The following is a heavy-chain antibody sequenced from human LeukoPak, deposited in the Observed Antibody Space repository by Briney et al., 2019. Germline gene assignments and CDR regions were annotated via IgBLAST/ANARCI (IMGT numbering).Heavy chain of an antibody. CDR3: ARFAVHRRIAVDGQFGLDY. V-gene: IGHV1-46*01. Sequence: ASVKVSCKASGYTFTGYYMHWVRQAPGQGLEWMGIINPSGGSTNYAQKFQGRVTMTRDTSTSTVYMELSSLRSEDTAVYYCARFAVHRRIAVDGQFGLDYWGQGTLVTVSS. CDR2: INPSGGST. CDR1: GYTFTGYY. D-gene: IGHD6-19*01. J-gene: IGHJ4*02.